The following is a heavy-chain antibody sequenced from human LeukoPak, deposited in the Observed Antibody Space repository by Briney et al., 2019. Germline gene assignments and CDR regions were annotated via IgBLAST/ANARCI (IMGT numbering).Heavy chain of an antibody. V-gene: IGHV3-9*01. CDR2: ISWNSGSI. CDR3: ARDLRGHYFDY. CDR1: GFTFDDYA. J-gene: IGHJ4*02. Sequence: GRSLRLSCAASGFTFDDYAMHWVRQAPGKGLEWVSGISWNSGSIGYADSVKGRFTISRDNAKNSLYLQMNSLRAEDTAVYYCARDLRGHYFDYWGQGTLVTVSS.